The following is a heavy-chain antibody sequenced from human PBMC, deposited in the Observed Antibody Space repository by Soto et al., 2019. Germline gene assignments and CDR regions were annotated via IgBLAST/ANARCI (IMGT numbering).Heavy chain of an antibody. V-gene: IGHV3-30-3*01. D-gene: IGHD3-22*01. CDR1: GFTFSSYA. CDR3: ARDSGSGYYGDAFDI. Sequence: GGSLRLSCAASGFTFSSYAMHWVRQAPGKGLEWVAVISYDGSNKYYADSVKGRFTISRDNSKNTLYLQMNSLRAEDTAVYYCARDSGSGYYGDAFDIWGQGTMVTVS. J-gene: IGHJ3*02. CDR2: ISYDGSNK.